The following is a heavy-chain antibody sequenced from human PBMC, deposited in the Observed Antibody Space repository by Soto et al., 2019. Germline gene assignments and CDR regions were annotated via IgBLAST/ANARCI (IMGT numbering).Heavy chain of an antibody. CDR3: ARGHLAVVPVASWFYYMDV. D-gene: IGHD2-2*01. V-gene: IGHV1-3*01. CDR1: GYTFTNYA. J-gene: IGHJ6*03. CDR2: INAGNGNT. Sequence: QVQLVQSGAEVEKPGASVKVSCKASGYTFTNYAVHRVRQAPGQRLEWMGWINAGNGNTRFSQNLQGRVTITRDTSARTVYMELSSLRSEDTAVYYCARGHLAVVPVASWFYYMDVWGKGTTVTVSS.